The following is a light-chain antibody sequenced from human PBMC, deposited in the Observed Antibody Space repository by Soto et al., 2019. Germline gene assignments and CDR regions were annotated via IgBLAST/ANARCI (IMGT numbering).Light chain of an antibody. Sequence: QLVLTQPPSVSGAPGQRVTISCTGSSSYIGAGYDVHWYQQLPGTAPKLLIYANTNRPSGVPDRFSGSKSGTSASLAITGLQAEDEADYYCQSYDDSLGGHVIFGGGTKLTVL. CDR1: SSYIGAGYD. J-gene: IGLJ2*01. V-gene: IGLV1-40*01. CDR3: QSYDDSLGGHVI. CDR2: ANT.